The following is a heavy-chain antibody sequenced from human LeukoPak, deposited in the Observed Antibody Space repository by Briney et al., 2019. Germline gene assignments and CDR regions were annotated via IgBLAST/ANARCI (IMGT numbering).Heavy chain of an antibody. Sequence: SVKVSCEASGGTFSSYAISWVRQAPGQGLEWMGGIIPIFGTANYAQKFQGRVTITADESTSTAYMELSSLRSEDTAVYYCATPRRGYSYGLNYWGQGTLVTVSS. CDR3: ATPRRGYSYGLNY. CDR1: GGTFSSYA. CDR2: IIPIFGTA. V-gene: IGHV1-69*13. D-gene: IGHD5-18*01. J-gene: IGHJ4*02.